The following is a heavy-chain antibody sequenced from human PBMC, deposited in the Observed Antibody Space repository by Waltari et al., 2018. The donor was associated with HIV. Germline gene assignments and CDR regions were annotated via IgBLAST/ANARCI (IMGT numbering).Heavy chain of an antibody. CDR2: MNQNSGDT. D-gene: IGHD6-19*01. J-gene: IGHJ4*02. CDR3: VRAAIYSRGCFDY. CDR1: GYTFTSYD. V-gene: IGHV1-8*01. Sequence: QVQLVQSGAEVKKPGASVKVSCKASGYTFTSYDINWVRQATGQGLEWMGWMNQNSGDTGYAQKFQGRITMTSNPSISTVYMELSSLTAEETAVYYCVRAAIYSRGCFDYWGQGTLVTVSS.